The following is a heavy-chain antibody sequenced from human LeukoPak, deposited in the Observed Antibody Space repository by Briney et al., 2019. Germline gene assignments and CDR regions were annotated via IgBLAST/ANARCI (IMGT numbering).Heavy chain of an antibody. V-gene: IGHV3-74*01. CDR1: GFTVSSSY. CDR3: ARDLKTSGWYGDFDY. J-gene: IGHJ4*02. CDR2: INSDGRRT. D-gene: IGHD6-19*01. Sequence: GGSLRLSCAASGFTVSSSYISWVRQAPGKGLVRVSRINSDGRRTRYADSVKGRFTISRDNAKNTLYLQMNSLRAEDTAVYYCARDLKTSGWYGDFDYWGQGTLVTVSS.